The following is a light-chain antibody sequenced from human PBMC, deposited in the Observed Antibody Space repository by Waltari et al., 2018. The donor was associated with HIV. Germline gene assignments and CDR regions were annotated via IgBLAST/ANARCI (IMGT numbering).Light chain of an antibody. V-gene: IGLV2-14*01. CDR3: SSYTSSSTLV. Sequence: QSALTQPASVSVSPGQSLTLSCTGTTIDVGGYNYVSWYQQYPGKAPKLMIFDVSNRPSVVSNRFSGSKSGNTASLTISGLHTEDEADYYCSSYTSSSTLVFGTGTKVTVL. CDR2: DVS. CDR1: TIDVGGYNY. J-gene: IGLJ1*01.